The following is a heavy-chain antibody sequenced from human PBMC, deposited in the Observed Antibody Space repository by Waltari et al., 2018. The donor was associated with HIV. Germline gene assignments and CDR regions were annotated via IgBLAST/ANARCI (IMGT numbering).Heavy chain of an antibody. CDR3: ARLNFPPAWYFDY. CDR1: GGSISRYY. J-gene: IGHJ4*02. CDR2: IYTSGST. Sequence: QVQLQESGPGLVKPSETLSLTCNVPGGSISRYYWSWIRQPAGKGLEWIGRIYTSGSTNYNPSLKSRVTMSVDTSKNQFSLKLSSVTAADTAVYYCARLNFPPAWYFDYWGQGTLVTVSS. V-gene: IGHV4-4*07.